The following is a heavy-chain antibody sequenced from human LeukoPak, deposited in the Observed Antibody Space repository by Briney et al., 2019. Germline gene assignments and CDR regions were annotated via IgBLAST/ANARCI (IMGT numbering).Heavy chain of an antibody. V-gene: IGHV3-23*01. CDR1: GFTFSSYA. Sequence: QTGGSLRLSCAASGFTFSSYAMSWVRQAPGKGLEWVSTLSGVGNSTYYADSVKGRFTISRDSSKNTLYLQMNSLRAEDTAVYFCAKGPMYYYDSSAPYPEYFQHWGQGTLATVSS. J-gene: IGHJ1*01. CDR3: AKGPMYYYDSSAPYPEYFQH. D-gene: IGHD3-22*01. CDR2: LSGVGNST.